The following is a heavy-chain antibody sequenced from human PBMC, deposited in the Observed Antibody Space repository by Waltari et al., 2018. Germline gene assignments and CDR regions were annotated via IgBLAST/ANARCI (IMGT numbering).Heavy chain of an antibody. D-gene: IGHD1-26*01. J-gene: IGHJ4*02. V-gene: IGHV3-21*01. CDR3: ARDGVVGSGSWFDY. CDR2: ISSSRSYI. CDR1: GFTFSSYS. Sequence: EVQLVESGGGLVKPGGSLRLSCAASGFTFSSYSMNWVRQAPGKGLDGVSSISSSRSYINYADSVKGRFTISRDNAKNSLYLQMNSLRAEDTAVYYCARDGVVGSGSWFDYWGQGTLVTVSS.